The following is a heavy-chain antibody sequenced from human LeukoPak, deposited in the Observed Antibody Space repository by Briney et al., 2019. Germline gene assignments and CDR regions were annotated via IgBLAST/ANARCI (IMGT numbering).Heavy chain of an antibody. V-gene: IGHV4-34*01. Sequence: SETLSLTCAVYGGSFSGYYWSWIRQPPGKGLEWIGEINHSGSTNYNPSLKSRVTISVYTSKNQFSLKLSSVTAADTAVYYCARSKGEMATITFDYWGQGTLVTVSS. J-gene: IGHJ4*02. CDR2: INHSGST. CDR1: GGSFSGYY. D-gene: IGHD5-12*01. CDR3: ARSKGEMATITFDY.